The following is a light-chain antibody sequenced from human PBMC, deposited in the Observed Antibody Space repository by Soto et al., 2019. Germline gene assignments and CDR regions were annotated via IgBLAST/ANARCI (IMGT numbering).Light chain of an antibody. J-gene: IGKJ1*01. V-gene: IGKV1-39*01. CDR1: QTITSY. CDR2: ASS. Sequence: DIQMTQSPSSLSVSLGDRVTITCRASQTITSYLNWYQKKSGTAPKPLIYASSRLHVGVPSRFSGSGSGTDFTLTISSLQPEDVATYYCQQSFSPPWTFGQGTTVAI. CDR3: QQSFSPPWT.